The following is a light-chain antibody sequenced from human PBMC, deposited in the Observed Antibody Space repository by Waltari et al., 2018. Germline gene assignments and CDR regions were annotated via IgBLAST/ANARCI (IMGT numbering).Light chain of an antibody. CDR1: QYIAGSS. Sequence: EIVLTQSPGTLSLSPGERVTLSCRASQYIAGSSITWYHQKPGQAPRLLIYAASIRAPGIPDRFSGSGSGTDFTLTISRLEPEDSAVYYCQQYDGSAVTFGGGTKVEIK. V-gene: IGKV3-20*01. CDR2: AAS. CDR3: QQYDGSAVT. J-gene: IGKJ4*01.